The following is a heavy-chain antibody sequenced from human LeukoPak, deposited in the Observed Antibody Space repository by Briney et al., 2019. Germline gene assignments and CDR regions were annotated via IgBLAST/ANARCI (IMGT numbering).Heavy chain of an antibody. V-gene: IGHV4-34*01. Sequence: SETLSLTCAVYGGSFSGYYWSWIREPPGKVVEWVGEINHSGSTNYNASVKSRVTISVDKSKNQLSLKLSSVSAADTAVYYCARAKGYCSGGSCTLFDYWGQGTLVTVSS. CDR3: ARAKGYCSGGSCTLFDY. CDR1: GGSFSGYY. CDR2: INHSGST. D-gene: IGHD2-15*01. J-gene: IGHJ4*02.